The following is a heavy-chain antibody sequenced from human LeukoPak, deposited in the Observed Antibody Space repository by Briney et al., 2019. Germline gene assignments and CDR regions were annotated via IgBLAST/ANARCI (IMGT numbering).Heavy chain of an antibody. Sequence: PGGSLRLSCAASGFTFSDYWMSWVRQAPGKGLEWVANIKDDGSEKYHVDSVKGRFIISRDNAKNSLYLQMNSLRAEDSALYYCASSVGWALRYYFDYWGQGTLVTVSS. CDR2: IKDDGSEK. V-gene: IGHV3-7*03. CDR3: ASSVGWALRYYFDY. D-gene: IGHD6-19*01. CDR1: GFTFSDYW. J-gene: IGHJ4*02.